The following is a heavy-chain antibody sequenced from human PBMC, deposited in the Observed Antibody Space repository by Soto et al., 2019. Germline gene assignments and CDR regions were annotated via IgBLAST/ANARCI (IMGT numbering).Heavy chain of an antibody. Sequence: GGSLRLSCAASGFTFDDYAMHWVRQAPGKGLEWVSLISGDGGSTYYADSVKGRFTISRDNSKNSLYLQMNSLRTEDTALYYCAKDISIAVAFYYFDYWGQGTLVTVSS. CDR2: ISGDGGST. J-gene: IGHJ4*02. CDR1: GFTFDDYA. V-gene: IGHV3-43*02. CDR3: AKDISIAVAFYYFDY. D-gene: IGHD6-19*01.